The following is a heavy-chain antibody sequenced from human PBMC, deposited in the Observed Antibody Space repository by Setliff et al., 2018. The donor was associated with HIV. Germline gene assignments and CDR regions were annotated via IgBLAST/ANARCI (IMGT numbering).Heavy chain of an antibody. CDR2: THISGIT. V-gene: IGHV4-4*08. CDR3: ARVRGGTSRGFLDF. CDR1: GGSISPYY. Sequence: SETLSLTCTASGGSISPYYWSWIRQPPGKGLEWIGYTHISGITNYNPSLKSRLTISVDTSKTQFSLKLNSVTAADTAVYYCARVRGGTSRGFLDFWGQGTLVTVS. J-gene: IGHJ4*02. D-gene: IGHD3-10*01.